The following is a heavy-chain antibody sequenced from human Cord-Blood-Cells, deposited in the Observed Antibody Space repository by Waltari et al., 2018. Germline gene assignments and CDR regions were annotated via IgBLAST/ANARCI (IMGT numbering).Heavy chain of an antibody. D-gene: IGHD2-15*01. Sequence: QVQLVQSGAEVTKPGSSVKVSCKASGGPFTSYAITWVRQAPGQGLEWMGGILPIFGTANYAQKFQGRVTITADESTSTAYMELSSLRSEDTAVYYCAKGLRDKRLSYGMDVWGQGTTVTVSS. J-gene: IGHJ6*02. CDR3: AKGLRDKRLSYGMDV. CDR1: GGPFTSYA. CDR2: ILPIFGTA. V-gene: IGHV1-69*01.